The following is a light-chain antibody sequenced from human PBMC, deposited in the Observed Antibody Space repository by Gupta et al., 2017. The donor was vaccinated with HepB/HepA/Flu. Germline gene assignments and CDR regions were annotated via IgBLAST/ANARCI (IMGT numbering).Light chain of an antibody. Sequence: DIQMTQSPSSLSASVGDRVTITCRASQDIRNYLNWYQQKPGKAPQVLIYDVSNLERRVPSRFSGSGSGTDFHLTISSLQPEDIATYFCQQYDELPYTFGQGTNLEI. V-gene: IGKV1-33*01. CDR2: DVS. CDR3: QQYDELPYT. J-gene: IGKJ2*01. CDR1: QDIRNY.